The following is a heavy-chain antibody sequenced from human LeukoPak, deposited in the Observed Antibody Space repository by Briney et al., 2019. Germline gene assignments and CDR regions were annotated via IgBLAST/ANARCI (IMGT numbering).Heavy chain of an antibody. D-gene: IGHD2-2*01. J-gene: IGHJ6*03. CDR2: IHITGST. V-gene: IGHV4-4*07. CDR3: ARDEYCSSTSCYPYYMDV. CDR1: GDSITNYY. Sequence: PSETLSLTCTVSGDSITNYYWSWIRQPAGKGLEWIGRIHITGSTNYNPSLKSRVTISIDKSKNQFSPNLSSVTAADTAIYYCARDEYCSSTSCYPYYMDVWGKGTTVTVSS.